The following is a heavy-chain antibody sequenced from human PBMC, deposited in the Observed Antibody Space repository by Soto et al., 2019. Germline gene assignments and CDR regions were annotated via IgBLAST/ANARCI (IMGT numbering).Heavy chain of an antibody. Sequence: GGSLRLSCAASGFTFSSYAMHWVRQAPGKGLEWVAVISYDGSNKYYADSVKGRFTISRDNSKNTLYLQMNSLRAEDTAVYYCARDGYWSAVLYYFDYWGQGTLVTVSS. CDR2: ISYDGSNK. D-gene: IGHD3-22*01. V-gene: IGHV3-30-3*01. J-gene: IGHJ4*02. CDR3: ARDGYWSAVLYYFDY. CDR1: GFTFSSYA.